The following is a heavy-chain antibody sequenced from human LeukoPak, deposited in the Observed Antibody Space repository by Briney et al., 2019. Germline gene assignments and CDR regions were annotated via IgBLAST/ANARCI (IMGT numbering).Heavy chain of an antibody. V-gene: IGHV3-9*01. CDR3: ASGFTSGSYPLPFDY. Sequence: GGSLRLSCAASGFTFDDSAMHWVRQAPGKGLEWVSGISWKSDSIGYADSVKGRFTISRDNAKNSLYLQMNSLRAEDTAVYYCASGFTSGSYPLPFDYWGQGTLVTVSS. CDR2: ISWKSDSI. D-gene: IGHD3-10*01. CDR1: GFTFDDSA. J-gene: IGHJ4*02.